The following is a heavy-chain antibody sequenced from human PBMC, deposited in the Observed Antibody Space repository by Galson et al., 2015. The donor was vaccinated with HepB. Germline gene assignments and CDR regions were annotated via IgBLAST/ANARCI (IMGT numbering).Heavy chain of an antibody. D-gene: IGHD3-16*01. J-gene: IGHJ4*02. Sequence: SLRLSCAASGFTFRDWFMSWIRQAPGKGPEWVSYISGNSVYTKYADSVKGRFTIPRDNVGNSLYLQMNSLRAEDTAIYYCVRENYANPDYWGQGALVTVSS. CDR3: VRENYANPDY. V-gene: IGHV3-11*06. CDR2: ISGNSVYT. CDR1: GFTFRDWF.